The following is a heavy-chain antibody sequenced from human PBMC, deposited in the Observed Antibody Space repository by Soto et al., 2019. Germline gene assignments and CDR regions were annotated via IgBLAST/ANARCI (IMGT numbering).Heavy chain of an antibody. CDR1: GGSISSGDYY. D-gene: IGHD4-17*01. CDR2: IYYSGTT. CDR3: ARDKTWDYGDYYYMDV. J-gene: IGHJ6*03. Sequence: QVQLQESGPGLVKPSQTLSLACTVSGGSISSGDYYWSWIRQHPGKGLEWIGYIYYSGTTNYNPSLRSRVTISVDTSKNQFSLKLSSVTVADTAVYYCARDKTWDYGDYYYMDVWGKGTTVTVSS. V-gene: IGHV4-31*03.